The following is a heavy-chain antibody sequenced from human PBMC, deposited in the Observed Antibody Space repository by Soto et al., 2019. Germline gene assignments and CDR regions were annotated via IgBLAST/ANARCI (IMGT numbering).Heavy chain of an antibody. J-gene: IGHJ6*02. Sequence: QVQLVESGGGVVQPGRSLRLSCAASGFAFSNYGMHWVRQAPGKGLEWVAVIWYDGSNKYYADSVKGRFTISRDNSKNTLYVHMNSLRAEDTAVYYCARSGDHDYYYAMDVWGQGTTVTVSS. D-gene: IGHD2-21*02. V-gene: IGHV3-33*01. CDR2: IWYDGSNK. CDR1: GFAFSNYG. CDR3: ARSGDHDYYYAMDV.